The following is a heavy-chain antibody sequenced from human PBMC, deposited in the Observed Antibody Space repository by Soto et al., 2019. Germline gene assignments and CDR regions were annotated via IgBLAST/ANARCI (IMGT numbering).Heavy chain of an antibody. D-gene: IGHD3-10*01. J-gene: IGHJ6*02. Sequence: GESLKISCKGSGYSFTSYWIGWVRQMPGKGLGWMGIIYPGDSDTRYSPSFQGQVTISADKSISTAYLQWSSLKASDTAMYYCATTVGGSGSGYYYYGMDVWGQGTTVTVSS. CDR1: GYSFTSYW. CDR2: IYPGDSDT. V-gene: IGHV5-51*01. CDR3: ATTVGGSGSGYYYYGMDV.